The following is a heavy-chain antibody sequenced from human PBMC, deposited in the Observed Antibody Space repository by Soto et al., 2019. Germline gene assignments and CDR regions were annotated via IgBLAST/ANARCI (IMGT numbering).Heavy chain of an antibody. CDR2: IYWDDSK. CDR3: AHAYGGRSLY. Sequence: QITLKESGPTLVKPTQTLTLTCTFSGFSLTTDRVGVGWIRQPPGEALEWLAVIYWDDSKTYRPSLESRLTITTDTSINHVALTMTNMASLDTATYYCAHAYGGRSLYWGQGTLVTVSS. CDR1: GFSLTTDRVG. V-gene: IGHV2-5*02. D-gene: IGHD1-26*01. J-gene: IGHJ4*02.